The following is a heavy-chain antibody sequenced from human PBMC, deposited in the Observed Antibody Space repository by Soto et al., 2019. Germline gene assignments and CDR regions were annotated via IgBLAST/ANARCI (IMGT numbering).Heavy chain of an antibody. CDR1: GYTFTSYD. CDR3: ARALSPSGGRFYWFDP. V-gene: IGHV1-8*01. J-gene: IGHJ5*02. CDR2: MNPNSGNT. Sequence: ASVKVSCKASGYTFTSYDINWVRQATGQGLGWMGWMNPNSGNTGYAQKFQGRVTMTRNTYISTAYMELSSLRSEDTAVYYCARALSPSGGRFYWFDPWGQGTLVTVSS. D-gene: IGHD3-16*01.